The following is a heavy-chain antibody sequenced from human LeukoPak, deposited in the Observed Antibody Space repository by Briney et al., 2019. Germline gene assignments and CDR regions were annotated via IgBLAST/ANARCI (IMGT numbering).Heavy chain of an antibody. J-gene: IGHJ6*02. D-gene: IGHD2-15*01. CDR1: GFTFSSYG. CDR2: IWYDGSNK. CDR3: ASRDKGYYYGMDV. V-gene: IGHV3-33*01. Sequence: PGGSLRLSCAASGFTFSSYGMHWVRQAPGKGLEWVAVIWYDGSNKYYADSVKGRFTISRDNSKNTLYLQMNSLRAEDTAVYYCASRDKGYYYGMDVWGQGTTVTVSS.